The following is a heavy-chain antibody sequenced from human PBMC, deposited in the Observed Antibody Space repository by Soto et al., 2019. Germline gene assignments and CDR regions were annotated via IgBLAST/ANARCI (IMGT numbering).Heavy chain of an antibody. D-gene: IGHD6-6*01. CDR2: INPNSGGT. J-gene: IGHJ5*02. CDR3: ASARIAARPGSDWFDH. V-gene: IGHV1-2*02. Sequence: ASVKVSSKASGYNFTAYYMHCVRQAPGQGLEWMGWINPNSGGTNYAQKFLGRLTMTRDTSISTADMELSRRRYDDTAVYYCASARIAARPGSDWFDHWGQGTLVTVSS. CDR1: GYNFTAYY.